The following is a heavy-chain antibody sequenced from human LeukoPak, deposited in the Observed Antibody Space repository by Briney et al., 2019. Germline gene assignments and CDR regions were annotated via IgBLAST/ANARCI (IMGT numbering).Heavy chain of an antibody. CDR2: IYYSGST. Sequence: SETLSLTCTVSGGSISSSLYYWGWIRQPPGKGLEWIGTIYYSGSTYYNPSLKGRVTISVDTSKNQFSLKVSSVTAADTAVYYCARHEWQQLVKFDYWGQGALVTVSS. D-gene: IGHD6-13*01. CDR3: ARHEWQQLVKFDY. J-gene: IGHJ4*02. CDR1: GGSISSSLYY. V-gene: IGHV4-39*01.